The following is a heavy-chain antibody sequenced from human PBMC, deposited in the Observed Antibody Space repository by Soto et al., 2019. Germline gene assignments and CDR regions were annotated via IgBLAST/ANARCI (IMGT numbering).Heavy chain of an antibody. D-gene: IGHD3-9*01. Sequence: QLQLQESGPGLVKPSETLSLTCTVSGGSISSSSYYWGWIRQPPGKGLEWIGSIYYSGSTYYNPAPRGRLTISVDTSKNQFSMRRSSVTAADTAVYYCARHRRDPAPDYDILTGYTILTYFDYWGQGTLVTVSS. CDR3: ARHRRDPAPDYDILTGYTILTYFDY. CDR1: GGSISSSSYY. J-gene: IGHJ4*02. V-gene: IGHV4-39*01. CDR2: IYYSGST.